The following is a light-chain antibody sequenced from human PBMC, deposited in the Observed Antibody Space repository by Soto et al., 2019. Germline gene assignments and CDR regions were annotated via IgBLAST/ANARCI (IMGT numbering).Light chain of an antibody. J-gene: IGKJ1*01. CDR1: QIVSSTY. V-gene: IGKV3-20*01. Sequence: EIVLTHSPVTLSLSPVERATLSFMASQIVSSTYLIWYQQKPGQAPRLLIYGASSRATGIPDRFSGSGSGTDYTLTIRRLEPEDFAVYYCQQYGSSYPWKFGQGTKVDIK. CDR3: QQYGSSYPWK. CDR2: GAS.